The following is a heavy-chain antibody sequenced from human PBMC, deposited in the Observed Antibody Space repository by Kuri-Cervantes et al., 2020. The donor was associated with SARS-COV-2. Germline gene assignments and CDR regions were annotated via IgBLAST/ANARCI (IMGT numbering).Heavy chain of an antibody. CDR1: GFNFRGYG. CDR2: IWYDGSNK. Sequence: SLQISVSASGFNFRGYGMHRVRQAPGKGLVWVAVIWYDGSNKYYADTVKGRFTISRDNSKNSLYLQMNSLRAADTAVYYCARDLVVSSGWDYYLDVGGNGTTVTVSS. D-gene: IGHD6-19*01. V-gene: IGHV3-33*01. J-gene: IGHJ6*03. CDR3: ARDLVVSSGWDYYLDV.